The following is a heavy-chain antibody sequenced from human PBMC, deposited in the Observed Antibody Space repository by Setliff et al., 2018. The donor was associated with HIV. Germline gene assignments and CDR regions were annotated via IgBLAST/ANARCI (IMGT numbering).Heavy chain of an antibody. CDR1: GGSISSGSYY. J-gene: IGHJ3*02. D-gene: IGHD4-17*01. CDR2: IYTSGST. CDR3: ARERTLMTTVTTGDAFDI. Sequence: PSETLSLTCTVSGGSISSGSYYWSWIRQPAGKGLEWIGQIYTSGSTNYNPSLKSRVTISVDTSKNQFSLKLSSVTAADTAVYYCARERTLMTTVTTGDAFDIWGQGTMVTVS. V-gene: IGHV4-61*09.